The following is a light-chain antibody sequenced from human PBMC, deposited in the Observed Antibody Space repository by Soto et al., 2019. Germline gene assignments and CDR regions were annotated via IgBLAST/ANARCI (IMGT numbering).Light chain of an antibody. CDR3: SSYAGSNNPVI. CDR2: EVS. V-gene: IGLV2-8*01. CDR1: SSDVGGYNY. J-gene: IGLJ2*01. Sequence: QSVLTQPPSASGSPGQSVTISCTGTSSDVGGYNYVSWYQQHPGKAPKFMIYEVSKRPSGVPHRFSGYKSANTASLTVSRLQADDEADYYCSSYAGSNNPVIFGGGTKLTVL.